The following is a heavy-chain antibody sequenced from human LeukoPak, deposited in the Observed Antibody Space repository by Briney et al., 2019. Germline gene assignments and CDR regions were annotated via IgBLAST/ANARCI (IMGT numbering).Heavy chain of an antibody. V-gene: IGHV4-61*02. J-gene: IGHJ4*02. D-gene: IGHD1-1*01. CDR2: IYTSGST. Sequence: SETLSLTCTVSGGSISSGSYYWSWIQQPAGKGLEWIGRIYTSGSTNYNPSLKSRVTISVDTSKNQFSLKLSSVTAADTAVYYCARFGIYNVYWGQGTLVTVSS. CDR3: ARFGIYNVY. CDR1: GGSISSGSYY.